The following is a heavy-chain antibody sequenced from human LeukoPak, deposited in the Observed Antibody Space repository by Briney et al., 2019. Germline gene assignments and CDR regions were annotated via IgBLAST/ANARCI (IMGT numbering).Heavy chain of an antibody. V-gene: IGHV1-18*01. CDR2: ISANTGKT. Sequence: ASVKVSCKASGYTFATYGFCWVRQAPGHGLEWMGWISANTGKTDYAQKFQGRVTMTTDTSTSTAYMELRSLRPDDTAVYYCAKVAGVRMDYWGQGTLLTVSS. J-gene: IGHJ4*02. CDR3: AKVAGVRMDY. D-gene: IGHD3-10*01. CDR1: GYTFATYG.